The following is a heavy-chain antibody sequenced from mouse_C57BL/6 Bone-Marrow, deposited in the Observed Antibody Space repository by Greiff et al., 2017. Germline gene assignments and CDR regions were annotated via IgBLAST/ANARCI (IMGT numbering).Heavy chain of an antibody. CDR1: GYTFTSYG. CDR3: ASLYYYCSSLYYFDY. D-gene: IGHD1-1*01. Sequence: QVQLQQSGAELARPGASVKLSCKASGYTFTSYGISWVKQRTGQGLEWIGEIYPRSGNTYYNEKFKGKATLTADKSSSTAYMELRSLTSEDSAVYFCASLYYYCSSLYYFDYWGQGTTLTVSS. CDR2: IYPRSGNT. V-gene: IGHV1-81*01. J-gene: IGHJ2*01.